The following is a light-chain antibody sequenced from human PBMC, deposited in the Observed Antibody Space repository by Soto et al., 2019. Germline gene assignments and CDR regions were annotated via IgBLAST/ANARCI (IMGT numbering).Light chain of an antibody. CDR1: SGHSSYI. CDR3: ETWDSNTRV. V-gene: IGLV4-60*02. Sequence: QLVLTQSSSASASLGSSVKLTCTLSSGHSSYIIAWHQQQPGKAPRYLMKLEGSGSYNKGSGVPDRFSGSSSGADRYLTISTLHFEDEADYYCETWDSNTRVFGGGTKLTLL. CDR2: LEGSGSY. J-gene: IGLJ3*02.